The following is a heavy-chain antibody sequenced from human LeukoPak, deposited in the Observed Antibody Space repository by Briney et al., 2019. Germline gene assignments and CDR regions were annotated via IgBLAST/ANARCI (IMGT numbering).Heavy chain of an antibody. Sequence: GGSLRLSCAASGFTFSSYNMNWVRQAPGKGLEWVSSISTSSSYIYYADSVKGRFTISRDNAKKSLSLQMNSLRAEDTAVYYCAELGITMIGGVWGKGTTVTISS. CDR3: AELGITMIGGV. CDR1: GFTFSSYN. J-gene: IGHJ6*04. CDR2: ISTSSSYI. D-gene: IGHD3-10*02. V-gene: IGHV3-21*01.